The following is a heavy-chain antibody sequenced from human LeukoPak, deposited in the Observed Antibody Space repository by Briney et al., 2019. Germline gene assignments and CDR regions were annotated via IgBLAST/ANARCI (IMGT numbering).Heavy chain of an antibody. V-gene: IGHV3-30*02. CDR1: GFTFSSYG. CDR2: IRYDGSNK. CDR3: AKDEYYYDSSGPQIH. J-gene: IGHJ4*02. D-gene: IGHD3-22*01. Sequence: GGSLRLSCAESGFTFSSYGMHWVRQAPGKGLEWVAFIRYDGSNKYYADSVKGRFTISRDNSKNTLYLQMNSLRAEDTAVYYCAKDEYYYDSSGPQIHWGQGTLVTVSS.